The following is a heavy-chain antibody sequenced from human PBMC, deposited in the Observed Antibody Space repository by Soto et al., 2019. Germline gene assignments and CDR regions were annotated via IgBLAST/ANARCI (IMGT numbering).Heavy chain of an antibody. CDR2: LLRSGSSA. Sequence: VRSLRLSSEASGFSFRNNAMTWARQAPGKGLEWVSSLLRSGSSAYYADSVRGRFTIASDTSANSLYLQMDNLRSEDTDSYFCAKDAISGYGIWLMDSWGQGTVVTVSS. CDR3: AKDAISGYGIWLMDS. D-gene: IGHD3-16*01. CDR1: GFSFRNNA. V-gene: IGHV3-23*01. J-gene: IGHJ5*02.